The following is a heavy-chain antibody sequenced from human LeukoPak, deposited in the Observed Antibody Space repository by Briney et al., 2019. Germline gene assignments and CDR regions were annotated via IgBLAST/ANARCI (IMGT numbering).Heavy chain of an antibody. D-gene: IGHD2-21*02. CDR1: GFTFGNSW. Sequence: PGGSLRLSCAASGFTFGNSWMSWVRLAPGKGLECLATIKTDGTDKYYVDSVKGRFTISRDNAKNSLYLQMNSLRAEDTAFYYCARDDGGDFNDAFNIWGQGTLVTVSS. CDR2: IKTDGTDK. J-gene: IGHJ3*02. V-gene: IGHV3-7*01. CDR3: ARDDGGDFNDAFNI.